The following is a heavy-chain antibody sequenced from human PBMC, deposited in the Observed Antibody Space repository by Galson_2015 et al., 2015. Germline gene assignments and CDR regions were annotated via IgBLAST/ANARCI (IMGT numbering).Heavy chain of an antibody. CDR2: MNPNSGNT. V-gene: IGHV1-8*01. D-gene: IGHD3-3*01. Sequence: SVKVSCKASGYTFTSYDINWVRQATGQGLEWMGWMNPNSGNTGYAQKFQGRVTMTRNTSISTAYMELSSLRSEDTAVYYCARGRDFWSGYPFDYWGQGTLVTVSS. CDR3: ARGRDFWSGYPFDY. J-gene: IGHJ4*02. CDR1: GYTFTSYD.